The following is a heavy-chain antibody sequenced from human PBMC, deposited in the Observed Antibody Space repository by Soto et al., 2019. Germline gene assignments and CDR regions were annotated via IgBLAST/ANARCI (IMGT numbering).Heavy chain of an antibody. J-gene: IGHJ4*02. CDR1: SIGGC. CDR3: ARLSNCNADGCIFDS. Sequence: SIGGCCIRIRKTPGKGLEWIGSIYYSGSTYYNPSLKSRVTISVDTSKNQFSLKLSSVTAADTAVYYCARLSNCNADGCIFDSCGLAILVTVSS. CDR2: IYYSGST. V-gene: IGHV4-39*01. D-gene: IGHD2-15*01.